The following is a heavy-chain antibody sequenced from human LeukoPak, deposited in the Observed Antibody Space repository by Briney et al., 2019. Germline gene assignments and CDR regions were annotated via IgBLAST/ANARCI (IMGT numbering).Heavy chain of an antibody. CDR3: VRVPPGTTIYAY. J-gene: IGHJ4*02. CDR2: MNPNNSDI. V-gene: IGHV1-8*02. D-gene: IGHD1-14*01. Sequence: ASVKVSCKASGYTFTNYFMHWVRQATGQGLEWVGWMNPNNSDIGYAQKFQGRVTMTRNTSIGTAYMELSSLRSEDTAIYYCVRVPPGTTIYAYWGQGTLVTVSS. CDR1: GYTFTNYF.